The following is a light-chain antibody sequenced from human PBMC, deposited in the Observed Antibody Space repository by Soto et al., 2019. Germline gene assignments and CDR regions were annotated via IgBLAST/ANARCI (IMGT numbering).Light chain of an antibody. J-gene: IGLJ1*01. Sequence: QSALTQPASVSGSPGQSITISCTGTSNDVGAYKYVSWYQQHPAKDPKVMIYEVSNRPSGVSNRFSGSKSGNTASLTISGLQAEDEGEYYSAAYASTCFRIFGTGTKVTVL. V-gene: IGLV2-14*01. CDR3: AAYASTCFRI. CDR1: SNDVGAYKY. CDR2: EVS.